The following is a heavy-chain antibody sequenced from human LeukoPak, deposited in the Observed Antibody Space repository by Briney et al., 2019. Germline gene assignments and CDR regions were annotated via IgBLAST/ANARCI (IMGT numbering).Heavy chain of an antibody. J-gene: IGHJ3*02. Sequence: NPSETLSLTCTLSGGSISSSSYYWGWIRQPPGKGLEWIGSIYYTGSTYYNPSLKSRVTMSVDTYKNQFSLKLSSVTAADTAVYYCARGDGDQRRAFDIWGQGTVVTVSS. CDR2: IYYTGST. CDR3: ARGDGDQRRAFDI. V-gene: IGHV4-39*01. D-gene: IGHD4-17*01. CDR1: GGSISSSSYY.